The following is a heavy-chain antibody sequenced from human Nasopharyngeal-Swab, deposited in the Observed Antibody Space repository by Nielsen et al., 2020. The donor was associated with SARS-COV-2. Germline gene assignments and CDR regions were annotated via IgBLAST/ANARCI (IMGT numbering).Heavy chain of an antibody. CDR1: GGSFSGYY. Sequence: SETLSLTCAVYGGSFSGYYWSWIRQPPGKGLEWIGYIYYSGSTNYNPSLKSRVTISVDTSKNQFSLKLSSVTAADTAVYYYARWRNRRGYSYALGSYYGMDVWGQGTTVTVSS. J-gene: IGHJ6*02. CDR2: IYYSGST. CDR3: ARWRNRRGYSYALGSYYGMDV. D-gene: IGHD5-18*01. V-gene: IGHV4-59*01.